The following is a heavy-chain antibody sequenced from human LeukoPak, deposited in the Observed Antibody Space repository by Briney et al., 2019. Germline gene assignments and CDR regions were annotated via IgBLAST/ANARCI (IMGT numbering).Heavy chain of an antibody. V-gene: IGHV4-4*09. CDR2: IYTSGST. CDR3: ARLRLYYYYMDV. J-gene: IGHJ6*03. CDR1: GGSISSYY. Sequence: SETLSLTCTVSGGSISSYYWSWIRRPPGKGLEWIGYIYTSGSTNYNPSLKSRVTISVDTSKNQFSLKLSSVTAADTAVYYCARLRLYYYYMDVWGKGTTVTVSS.